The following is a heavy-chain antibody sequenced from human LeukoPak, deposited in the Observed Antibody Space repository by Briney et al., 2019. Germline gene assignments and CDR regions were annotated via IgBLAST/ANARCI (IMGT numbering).Heavy chain of an antibody. CDR2: IDPSDSYT. CDR1: GYRFTSHW. Sequence: GESLKISCKGSGYRFTSHWISWVRQMPGKGLEWMGRIDPSDSYTNYSPSFQGHVSISADKSISTAYLQWSSLKASDTAMYYCARRGGVAGTDYWGQGTLVTVSS. J-gene: IGHJ4*02. V-gene: IGHV5-10-1*01. CDR3: ARRGGVAGTDY. D-gene: IGHD6-19*01.